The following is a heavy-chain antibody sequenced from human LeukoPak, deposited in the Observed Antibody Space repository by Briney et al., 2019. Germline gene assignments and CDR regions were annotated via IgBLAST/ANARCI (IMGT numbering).Heavy chain of an antibody. V-gene: IGHV3-21*01. CDR3: ARDWFDCSGGSCYFDYFDY. J-gene: IGHJ4*02. CDR2: ISSSSSYI. D-gene: IGHD2-15*01. CDR1: GFTFSSYS. Sequence: PGGSLRLSCAASGFTFSSYSMNWVRQAPGKGLEWVSYISSSSSYIYYADSVKGRFTISRDNAKNSLYLQMNSLRAEDTAVYYCARDWFDCSGGSCYFDYFDYWGQGTLVTVSS.